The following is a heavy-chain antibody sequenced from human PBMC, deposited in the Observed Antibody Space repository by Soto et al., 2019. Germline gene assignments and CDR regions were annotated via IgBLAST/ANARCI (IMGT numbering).Heavy chain of an antibody. CDR2: INHSGST. J-gene: IGHJ4*02. CDR1: GGSFSGYY. V-gene: IGHV4-34*01. CDR3: ARRKGAASVRH. D-gene: IGHD1-26*01. Sequence: SETLSLTCAVYGGSFSGYYWSWIRQPPGKGLEWIGEINHSGSTNYNPSLKSRVTISVDTSKNQFSLKLSSVTAADTAVYYCARRKGAASVRHWGQGTLVTVSS.